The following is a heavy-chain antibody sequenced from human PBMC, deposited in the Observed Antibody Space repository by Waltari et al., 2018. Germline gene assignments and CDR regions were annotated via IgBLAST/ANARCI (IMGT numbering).Heavy chain of an antibody. CDR3: VRDGYFGSSDALDT. V-gene: IGHV3-33*01. J-gene: IGHJ3*02. D-gene: IGHD2-2*03. Sequence: QVQLVESGGGVVQPGRSLRLSCAASGFTFRTYGMHWVRQAPGKGLEGVAVIWYDGTREYYVDSVKGRFTISRDNSKNTLYLFMSSLRVEDTAVYFCVRDGYFGSSDALDTWGQGTEVTVSS. CDR1: GFTFRTYG. CDR2: IWYDGTRE.